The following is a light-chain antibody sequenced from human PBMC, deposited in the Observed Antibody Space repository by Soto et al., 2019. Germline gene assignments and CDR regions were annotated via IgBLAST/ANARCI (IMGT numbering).Light chain of an antibody. Sequence: EIVMTQSPLSLPVTPGEPASISCKSSQSPLHSNGYNYLDWYLQKPGQSPQLRIYSGSNRASGVHDRFSGSGSVTDFTLKISRVEAKDVAVYYCMQDQQAPFTFGPGTKVDIK. V-gene: IGKV2-28*01. CDR1: QSPLHSNGYNY. CDR3: MQDQQAPFT. J-gene: IGKJ3*01. CDR2: SGS.